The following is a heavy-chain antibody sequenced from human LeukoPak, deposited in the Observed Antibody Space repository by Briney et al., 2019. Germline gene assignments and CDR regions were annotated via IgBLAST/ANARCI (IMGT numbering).Heavy chain of an antibody. D-gene: IGHD3-22*01. J-gene: IGHJ5*02. V-gene: IGHV3-74*01. Sequence: GGSLRLSCAASGFTFSSYGMHWVRQAPGKGLVWVSRINSDGSSTSYADSVKGRFTISRDNAKNTLYLQMNSLRAEDTAVYYCARDYYDSSGYYYVSPWGQGTLVTVSS. CDR3: ARDYYDSSGYYYVSP. CDR1: GFTFSSYG. CDR2: INSDGSST.